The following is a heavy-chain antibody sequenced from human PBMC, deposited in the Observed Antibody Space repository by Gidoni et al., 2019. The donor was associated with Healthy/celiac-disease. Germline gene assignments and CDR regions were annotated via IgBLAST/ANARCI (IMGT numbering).Heavy chain of an antibody. J-gene: IGHJ4*02. Sequence: EVQLVESGGGLVKPGGSLRLSCAASGFTFSSYSMNWVRQAPGKGLEWVSSISSSSSYIYYADSVKGRFTISRDNAKNSLYLQMNSLRAEDTAVYYCAREVYYDSSGYYATPYFDYWGQGTLVTVSS. V-gene: IGHV3-21*01. CDR3: AREVYYDSSGYYATPYFDY. D-gene: IGHD3-22*01. CDR2: ISSSSSYI. CDR1: GFTFSSYS.